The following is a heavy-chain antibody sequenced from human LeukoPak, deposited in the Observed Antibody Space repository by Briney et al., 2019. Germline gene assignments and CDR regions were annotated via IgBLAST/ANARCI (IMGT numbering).Heavy chain of an antibody. CDR3: ARGLTSFDP. CDR2: IYYIGST. V-gene: IGHV4-59*07. Sequence: SDTLSLTCTVSGDSISSYYWSWIRQPPEKGLEWIGYIYYIGSTNYNPSLKSRVTISVDTSKNQFSLTVSSVTAADTAVYTCARGLTSFDPWGQGTLVAVSS. D-gene: IGHD3-9*01. J-gene: IGHJ5*02. CDR1: GDSISSYY.